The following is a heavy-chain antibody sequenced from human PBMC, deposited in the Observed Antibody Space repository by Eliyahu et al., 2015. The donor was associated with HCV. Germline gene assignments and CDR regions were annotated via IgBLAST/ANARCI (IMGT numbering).Heavy chain of an antibody. CDR2: INPSDGTT. D-gene: IGHD2-15*01. J-gene: IGHJ5*02. Sequence: QVQLVQSGAEVKKPGASVKVSCKTSGYTFSTYYMHWVRQAPGQGLQWMAIINPSDGTTKFAQHFLGRVTLTRDTSTSTVYMEMRGLRSDDTAVYYCARDKSGVLDTWGQGTLVTVSS. V-gene: IGHV1-46*01. CDR3: ARDKSGVLDT. CDR1: GYTFSTYY.